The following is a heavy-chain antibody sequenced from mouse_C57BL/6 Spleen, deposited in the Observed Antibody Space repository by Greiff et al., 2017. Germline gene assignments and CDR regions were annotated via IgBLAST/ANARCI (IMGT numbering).Heavy chain of an antibody. CDR3: ARSGDGPYYFDY. Sequence: VQLQQSGPELVKPGDSVKISCKASGYSFTGYFMNWVMQSHGKSLEWIGRINPYNGDAFYNQKFKGKATLTVDKSSSTAHMELRSLTSEDSAVYYCARSGDGPYYFDYWGQGTTLTVSS. J-gene: IGHJ2*01. CDR2: INPYNGDA. CDR1: GYSFTGYF. D-gene: IGHD2-3*01. V-gene: IGHV1-20*01.